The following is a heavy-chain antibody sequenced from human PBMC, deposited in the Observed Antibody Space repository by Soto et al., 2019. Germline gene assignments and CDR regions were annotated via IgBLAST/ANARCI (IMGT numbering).Heavy chain of an antibody. CDR2: INPSGGST. J-gene: IGHJ6*02. CDR1: GYTFTSYY. D-gene: IGHD3-3*01. Sequence: ASVKVSCKAFGYTFTSYYMHWVRQAPGQGLEWMGIINPSGGSTSYAQKFQGRVTMTRDTSTSTVYMELSSLRSEDTAVYYCARSVTKITIFGVVIIPSYYYYGMDVWGQGTTLTVSS. V-gene: IGHV1-46*01. CDR3: ARSVTKITIFGVVIIPSYYYYGMDV.